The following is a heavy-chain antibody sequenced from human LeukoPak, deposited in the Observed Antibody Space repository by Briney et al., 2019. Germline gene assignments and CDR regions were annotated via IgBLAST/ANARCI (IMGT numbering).Heavy chain of an antibody. J-gene: IGHJ6*03. CDR1: GGTFSSYA. D-gene: IGHD6-13*01. Sequence: SVKVSCXASGGTFSSYAISWVRQAPGQGLEWMGGIIPIFGTANYAQKFQGRVTITADESTSTAYMELSSLRSEDTAVYYCARSLAAADLYYYYYMDVWGKGTTVTVSS. CDR3: ARSLAAADLYYYYYMDV. V-gene: IGHV1-69*13. CDR2: IIPIFGTA.